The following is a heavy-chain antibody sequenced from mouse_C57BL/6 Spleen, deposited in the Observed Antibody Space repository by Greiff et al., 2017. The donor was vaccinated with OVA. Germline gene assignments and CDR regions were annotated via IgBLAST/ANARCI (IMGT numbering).Heavy chain of an antibody. CDR1: GYTFTDYE. D-gene: IGHD1-1*01. Sequence: QVQLQQSGAELVRPGASVTLSCKASGYTFTDYEMHWVKQTPVHGLEWIGAIDPETGGTAYNQKFKGKAILTADKSSSTAYMELRSLTSEDSAVYYCTTVVATSGYFDYWGQGTTLTVSS. CDR3: TTVVATSGYFDY. V-gene: IGHV1-15*01. CDR2: IDPETGGT. J-gene: IGHJ2*01.